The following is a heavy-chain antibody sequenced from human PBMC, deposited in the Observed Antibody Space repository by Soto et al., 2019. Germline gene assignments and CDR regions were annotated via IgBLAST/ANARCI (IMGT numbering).Heavy chain of an antibody. CDR3: AKGRGYDSSGYAFDY. Sequence: EVQLLESGGGLVQPGGSLRLSCAASKITFINYAMSWVRQAPGKGLEWVSAISGGGGSVYHADSVNGRFTISRDNSKNTLYLQMNSLRADDTAVYYCAKGRGYDSSGYAFDYWGQGTLVTVSS. V-gene: IGHV3-23*01. D-gene: IGHD3-22*01. J-gene: IGHJ4*02. CDR2: ISGGGGSV. CDR1: KITFINYA.